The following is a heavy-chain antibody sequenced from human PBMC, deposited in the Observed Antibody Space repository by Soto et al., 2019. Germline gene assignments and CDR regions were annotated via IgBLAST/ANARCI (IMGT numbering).Heavy chain of an antibody. V-gene: IGHV1-3*01. J-gene: IGHJ4*02. CDR1: GYTFTNYA. CDR3: ARDSHGCDY. CDR2: INAGNGNT. D-gene: IGHD6-19*01. Sequence: QGQLVQSGAEVKKPGASVKVSCKASGYTFTNYAMHWVRQAPGQRLEWMGWINAGNGNTKYSQKFQDRVTITRDTSASTAYRELSSLTSEDTAVYYCARDSHGCDYWGQGTLVTVSS.